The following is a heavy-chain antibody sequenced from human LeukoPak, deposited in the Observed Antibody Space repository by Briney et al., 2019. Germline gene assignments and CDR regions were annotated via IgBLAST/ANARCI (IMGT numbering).Heavy chain of an antibody. J-gene: IGHJ6*02. CDR3: ARGYYGSGRRTYYYYGMDV. CDR2: INHSGST. Sequence: SETLSLTCAVYGGSFSGYYWSWIRQPPGKGLESIGEINHSGSTNYNPSLKSRVTISVDTSKNQFSLKLSSVTAADTAVYYCARGYYGSGRRTYYYYGMDVWGQGTTVTVSS. CDR1: GGSFSGYY. V-gene: IGHV4-34*01. D-gene: IGHD3-10*01.